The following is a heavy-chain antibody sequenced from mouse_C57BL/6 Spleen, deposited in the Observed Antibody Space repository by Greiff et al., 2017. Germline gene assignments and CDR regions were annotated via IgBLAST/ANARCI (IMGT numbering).Heavy chain of an antibody. Sequence: VQLQQSGPGLVAPSQSLSITCTVSGFSLTSYAISWVRQPPGQGLEWLGVIWPGGGTNYNSALKSRLSISKDNSTSQVFQKMNSLQTDDTARYYCAIDYYGSSPFAYWGQGPLVTVSA. CDR2: IWPGGGT. J-gene: IGHJ3*01. D-gene: IGHD1-1*01. CDR1: GFSLTSYA. V-gene: IGHV2-9-1*01. CDR3: AIDYYGSSPFAY.